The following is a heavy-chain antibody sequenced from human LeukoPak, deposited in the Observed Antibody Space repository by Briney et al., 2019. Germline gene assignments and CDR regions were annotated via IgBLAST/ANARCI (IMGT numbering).Heavy chain of an antibody. D-gene: IGHD2-21*01. CDR1: GFTFKSYW. CDR2: INTDGSTA. J-gene: IGHJ4*02. Sequence: GGSLRLSCAASGFTFKSYWMYWVRQAPGKGLVWVSRINTDGSTATYADSVKGRFTISRDNANNMVYLQMNSLRAEDTAVYYCARYRMVSYYFDNWGQGSLVTVSS. CDR3: ARYRMVSYYFDN. V-gene: IGHV3-74*01.